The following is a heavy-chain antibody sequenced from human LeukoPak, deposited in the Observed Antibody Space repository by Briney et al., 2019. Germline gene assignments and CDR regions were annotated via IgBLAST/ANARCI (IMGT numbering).Heavy chain of an antibody. D-gene: IGHD3-3*01. J-gene: IGHJ4*02. CDR3: AKDINDFWSGYYSGVDY. Sequence: GWSLRLSCAASGCTFSSHGMDWVLQAPGKGLEWVAFIRYDGSNKYYADSVEGRFTISRDNSKNTLYLQMNSLRAEDTAVYCCAKDINDFWSGYYSGVDYWGQGTLVTVSS. CDR2: IRYDGSNK. CDR1: GCTFSSHG. V-gene: IGHV3-30*02.